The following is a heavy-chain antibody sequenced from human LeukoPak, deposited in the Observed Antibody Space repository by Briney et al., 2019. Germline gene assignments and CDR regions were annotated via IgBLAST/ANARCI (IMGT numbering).Heavy chain of an antibody. V-gene: IGHV1-2*02. Sequence: ASVKVSCKASGYXFTGYYIHWVRQAPGQGREWMGWINPNSGGTNYAQKFQGRVTMTRDTSISTAYMELSWLRSDDTAVYYCARSSGWYGGDFWGQGTLVTVSS. J-gene: IGHJ4*02. CDR3: ARSSGWYGGDF. D-gene: IGHD6-19*01. CDR2: INPNSGGT. CDR1: GYXFTGYY.